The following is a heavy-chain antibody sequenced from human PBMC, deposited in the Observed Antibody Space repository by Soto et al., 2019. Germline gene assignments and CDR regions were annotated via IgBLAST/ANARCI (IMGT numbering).Heavy chain of an antibody. CDR2: IYWDDDK. D-gene: IGHD4-4*01. V-gene: IGHV2-5*02. J-gene: IGHJ6*03. CDR1: GFSLSTSGVG. Sequence: SGPTLVKPTQTLTLTCTFSGFSLSTSGVGVGWIRQPPGKALEWLALIYWDDDKRYSPSLKSRLTITKDTSKNQVVLTMTNMDPVDTATYYCARDYSNYGSYYYYYMDVWGKGTTVTVSS. CDR3: ARDYSNYGSYYYYYMDV.